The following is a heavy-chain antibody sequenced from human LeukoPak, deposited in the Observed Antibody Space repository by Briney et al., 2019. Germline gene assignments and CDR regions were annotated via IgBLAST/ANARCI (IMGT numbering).Heavy chain of an antibody. CDR1: GGTLSNYA. CDR2: LIPLYGAT. CDR3: AVGDPFNYYMDL. D-gene: IGHD4-17*01. V-gene: IGHV1-69*05. J-gene: IGHJ6*03. Sequence: ASVKVSCQASGGTLSNYAISWVRQAPGQGLEWMGGLIPLYGATNYTQRFQGRITITTDESTTTAYMELSSLRSEDTAVYFCAVGDPFNYYMDLWGKGTTVTVFS.